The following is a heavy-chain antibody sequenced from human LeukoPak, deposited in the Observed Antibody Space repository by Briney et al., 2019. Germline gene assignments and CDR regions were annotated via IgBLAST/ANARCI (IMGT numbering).Heavy chain of an antibody. CDR2: IYYSGST. J-gene: IGHJ4*02. CDR3: ARSEGYNHYYHSNKRYFDY. Sequence: SETLSLTCTVSGGSISSSSYYWGWIRQPPGKGLECIGSIYYSGSTYYNPSLKSRVTISVDTSKNEFSLKLSSVTAADTAVYYCARSEGYNHYYHSNKRYFDYWGQGTLVTVSS. D-gene: IGHD3-22*01. CDR1: GGSISSSSYY. V-gene: IGHV4-39*07.